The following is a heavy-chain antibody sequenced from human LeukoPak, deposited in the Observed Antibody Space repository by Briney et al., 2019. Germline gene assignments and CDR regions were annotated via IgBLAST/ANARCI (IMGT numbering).Heavy chain of an antibody. J-gene: IGHJ4*02. Sequence: SETLSLTCAVSGGSISSSNWWSWVRQPPGKGLEWIGEIYHSGSTNYNPSLKSRVTISVDKSKNQFSLKLSSVTAADTAVYYCARDGAYCSSTSCFNDWGQGTLVTVSS. V-gene: IGHV4-4*02. CDR2: IYHSGST. CDR3: ARDGAYCSSTSCFND. CDR1: GGSISSSNW. D-gene: IGHD2-2*01.